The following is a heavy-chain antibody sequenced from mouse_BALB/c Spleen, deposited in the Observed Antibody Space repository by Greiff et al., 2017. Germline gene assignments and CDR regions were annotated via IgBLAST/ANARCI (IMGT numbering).Heavy chain of an antibody. CDR2: ISTYYGDA. Sequence: VQLQQSGAELVRPGVSVKISCKGSGYTFTDYAMHWVKQSHAKSLEWIGVISTYYGDASYNQKFKGKATMTVDKSSSTAYMELARLTSEDSAIYYCARGSSEAMDYWGQGTSVTVSS. D-gene: IGHD3-1*01. CDR1: GYTFTDYA. V-gene: IGHV1S137*01. CDR3: ARGSSEAMDY. J-gene: IGHJ4*01.